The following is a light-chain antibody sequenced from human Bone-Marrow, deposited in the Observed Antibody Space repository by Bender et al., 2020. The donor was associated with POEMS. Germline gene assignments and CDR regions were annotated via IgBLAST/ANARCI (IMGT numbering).Light chain of an antibody. CDR2: GNT. CDR1: SSNIGAGFD. V-gene: IGLV1-40*01. Sequence: QSELTQPPSVSGAPGQRVTISCTGSSSNIGAGFDVHWYQQLPGTAPKLLIYGNTNRPSGVPDRFSAPKSGAAAYLTITGLQGEDEADYYCQSSDSTWSGYVFRSGTKVPV. CDR3: QSSDSTWSGYV. J-gene: IGLJ1*01.